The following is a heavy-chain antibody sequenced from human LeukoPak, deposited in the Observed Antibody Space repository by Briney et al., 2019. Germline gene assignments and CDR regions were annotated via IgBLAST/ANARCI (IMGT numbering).Heavy chain of an antibody. Sequence: PSETLSLTCAVYGGSFSGYYWSWIRQPPGKGLEWIGEINHSGSTTYNPSLKSRVTISVDTSKNQFSLKLSSVTAADTAVYYCASETTVVTADAFDIWGQGTMVTVSS. CDR3: ASETTVVTADAFDI. D-gene: IGHD4-23*01. CDR2: INHSGST. V-gene: IGHV4-34*01. CDR1: GGSFSGYY. J-gene: IGHJ3*02.